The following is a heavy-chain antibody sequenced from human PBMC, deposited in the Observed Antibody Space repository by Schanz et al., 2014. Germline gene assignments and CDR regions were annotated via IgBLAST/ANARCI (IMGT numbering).Heavy chain of an antibody. CDR2: ISGYNGNT. D-gene: IGHD3-10*01. V-gene: IGHV1-18*01. Sequence: QVLLVQSGAEVKQPGASVKVSCKASGYTFTNYGISWVRQAPGQGLEWMGWISGYNGNTKNAQNFQGRVTMTTDTSTSTAYMELRSLRSDDTAVYYCASYELGSGSPYYDSWGQGTLVTVSS. CDR1: GYTFTNYG. CDR3: ASYELGSGSPYYDS. J-gene: IGHJ4*02.